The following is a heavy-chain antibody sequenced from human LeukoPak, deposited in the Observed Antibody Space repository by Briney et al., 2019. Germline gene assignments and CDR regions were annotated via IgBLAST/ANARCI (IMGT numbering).Heavy chain of an antibody. CDR3: AKWGDCDILTGYYVPDF. V-gene: IGHV3-23*01. CDR2: ITGSGDTT. CDR1: GFTFSSYA. Sequence: GGFLRLSCAASGFTFSSYAMSWVRQAPGKGLEWVSAITGSGDTTYYADSVKGRFTISRDNSKNTLYVEMNTLRAEDTAVYYCAKWGDCDILTGYYVPDFWGQGTLVTVSS. J-gene: IGHJ4*02. D-gene: IGHD3-9*01.